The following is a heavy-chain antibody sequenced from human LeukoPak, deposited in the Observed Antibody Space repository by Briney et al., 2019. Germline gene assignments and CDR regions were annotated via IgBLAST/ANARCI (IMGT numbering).Heavy chain of an antibody. CDR1: GASITTYY. CDR2: IYYSGST. V-gene: IGHV4-59*08. Sequence: SETLSLTCTVSGASITTYYWSWIRQPPGKGLEWIAYIYYSGSTNYNPSLKSRVTISVDTSKNQFSLKLSSVTAADTAVYYCARRGYCSGGSCRNWFDPWGQGTLVTVPS. D-gene: IGHD2-15*01. CDR3: ARRGYCSGGSCRNWFDP. J-gene: IGHJ5*02.